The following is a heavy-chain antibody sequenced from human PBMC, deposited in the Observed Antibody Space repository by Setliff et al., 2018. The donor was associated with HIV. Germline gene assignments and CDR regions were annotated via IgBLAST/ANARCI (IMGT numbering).Heavy chain of an antibody. CDR1: GYTFTAYG. Sequence: ASVKVSCKPSGYTFTAYGLSWVRQAPGQGLEWMGWISTYSDETSYAQKLQGRVTMTTDTSTSTAYMELRRLRFDDTAVYYCARDRHYFDYWGQGTLVTVSS. J-gene: IGHJ4*02. CDR2: ISTYSDET. CDR3: ARDRHYFDY. V-gene: IGHV1-18*01.